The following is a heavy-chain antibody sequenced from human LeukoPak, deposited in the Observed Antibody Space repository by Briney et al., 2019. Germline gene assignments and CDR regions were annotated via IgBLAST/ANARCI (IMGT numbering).Heavy chain of an antibody. D-gene: IGHD5-18*01. CDR2: IRNSSSYT. CDR1: GFTFSDYY. Sequence: GGSLRLSCAASGFTFSDYYMSWIRQAPGKGLEWVSYIRNSSSYTNYADSVKGRFTISRDNAKNSLYLQMNSLRAEDTAVYYCARLRIQPWYNDYWGQGTLVTVSS. CDR3: ARLRIQPWYNDY. V-gene: IGHV3-11*06. J-gene: IGHJ4*02.